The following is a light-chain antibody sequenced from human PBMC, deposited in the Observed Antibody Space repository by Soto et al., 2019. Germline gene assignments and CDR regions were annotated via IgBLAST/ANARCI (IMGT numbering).Light chain of an antibody. CDR1: SGHSDYA. CDR2: VTSDGSH. Sequence: QAVVTQSPSASASPGASGKLTCTLSSGHSDYAIAWHQQQPEKGPRYLMKVTSDGSHTKGDGIPDRFSGSSSGADRYLTISSLRSDDEADYYCQAWGTGGVFGGGTKVTVL. V-gene: IGLV4-69*01. J-gene: IGLJ3*02. CDR3: QAWGTGGV.